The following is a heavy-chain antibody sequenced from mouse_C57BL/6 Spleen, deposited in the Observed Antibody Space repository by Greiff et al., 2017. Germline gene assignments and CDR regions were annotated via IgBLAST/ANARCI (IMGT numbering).Heavy chain of an antibody. J-gene: IGHJ1*03. Sequence: QVQLQQSGAELMKPGASVKLSCKATGYTFTGYWIEWVKQRPGHGLEWIGEILPGSGSTNYNEKFKGKATFTADTSSNTAYMQLSSLTTVDSAIYYCERGGYYGNSYYWYFDVWGTGTTLTVSS. CDR2: ILPGSGST. CDR3: ERGGYYGNSYYWYFDV. D-gene: IGHD1-1*01. CDR1: GYTFTGYW. V-gene: IGHV1-9*01.